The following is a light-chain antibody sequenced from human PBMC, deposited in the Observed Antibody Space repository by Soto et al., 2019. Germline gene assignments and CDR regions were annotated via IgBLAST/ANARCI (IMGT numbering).Light chain of an antibody. J-gene: IGKJ4*01. CDR1: QTIRSD. Sequence: EIVMTQSPVTLSVSPGERATLSCRASQTIRSDLAWYQQKPGQAPRLLIYEVSNRATGIPARFSGSGSGADFTLTISSLEPGDFALYYCQQHINWPLTFGGGTKV. V-gene: IGKV3-11*01. CDR3: QQHINWPLT. CDR2: EVS.